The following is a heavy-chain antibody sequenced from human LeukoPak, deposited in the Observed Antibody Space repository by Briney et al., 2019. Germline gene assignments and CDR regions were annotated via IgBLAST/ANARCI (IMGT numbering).Heavy chain of an antibody. CDR2: IYYSGST. CDR1: GGSISSYH. D-gene: IGHD3-10*01. J-gene: IGHJ6*02. V-gene: IGHV4-59*01. Sequence: PSETLSLTCTVSGGSISSYHWSWIRQPPGKGLEWIGYIYYSGSTNYNPSLKSRVTISVDTSKNQFSLKLSSVTAADTAVYYCARIMVRGVNYYGMDVWGQGTTVTVSS. CDR3: ARIMVRGVNYYGMDV.